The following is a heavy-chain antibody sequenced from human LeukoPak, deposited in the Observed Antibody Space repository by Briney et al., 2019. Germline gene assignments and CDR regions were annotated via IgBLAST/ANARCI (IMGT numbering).Heavy chain of an antibody. D-gene: IGHD3-10*01. CDR2: IKHSGST. Sequence: SETPSLTCAVYGGSSTGYYWSWIRQPPGKGLEWIGEIKHSGSTNFNPSLESRVTLSVDTSKNQFSLKVSSVTAADTAVYYCARKAYYGSGKFKSHYGMDVWADGTTVTVSS. V-gene: IGHV4-34*01. J-gene: IGHJ6*04. CDR3: ARKAYYGSGKFKSHYGMDV. CDR1: GGSSTGYY.